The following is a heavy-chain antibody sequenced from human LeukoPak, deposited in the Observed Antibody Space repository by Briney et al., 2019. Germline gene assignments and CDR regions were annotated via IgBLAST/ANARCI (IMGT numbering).Heavy chain of an antibody. J-gene: IGHJ4*02. CDR3: AREVIAAGGTNSFDH. D-gene: IGHD6-13*01. CDR2: IWYDGSNK. Sequence: GGSLRLSCAASEFTFSNYVMHWVRQAPGKGLEWVAIIWYDGSNKYYADSVKGRFTISRDNSKNTLSLQMNSLRAEDTAVYYCAREVIAAGGTNSFDHWGQGTLVTVSS. V-gene: IGHV3-33*01. CDR1: EFTFSNYV.